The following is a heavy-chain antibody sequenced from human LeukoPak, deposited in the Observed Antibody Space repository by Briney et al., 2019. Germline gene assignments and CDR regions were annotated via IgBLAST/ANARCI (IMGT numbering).Heavy chain of an antibody. CDR3: ARGDYGSGSPYYYYYMDV. CDR1: GFTFNNYA. V-gene: IGHV3-74*01. CDR2: INSDGSST. J-gene: IGHJ6*03. D-gene: IGHD3-10*01. Sequence: GGSLRLSCAASGFTFNNYAMNWVRQAPGKGLEWVSSINSDGSSTSYADSVKGRFTISRDNAKNTLYLQMNSLRAEDTAVYYCARGDYGSGSPYYYYYMDVWGKGTTVTISS.